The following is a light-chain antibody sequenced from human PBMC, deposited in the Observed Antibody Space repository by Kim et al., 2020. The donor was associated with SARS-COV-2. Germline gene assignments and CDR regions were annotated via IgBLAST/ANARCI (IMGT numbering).Light chain of an antibody. CDR1: SSDVGAYNY. Sequence: GQSITISCTGTSSDVGAYNYVSWYLQHPGKAPKTIIYDVTKRPSGVSNRFSGSKSGNTASLTISGLQAEDEADYYCSSHTTIRTYVFGSGTKVTVL. CDR3: SSHTTIRTYV. CDR2: DVT. V-gene: IGLV2-14*03. J-gene: IGLJ1*01.